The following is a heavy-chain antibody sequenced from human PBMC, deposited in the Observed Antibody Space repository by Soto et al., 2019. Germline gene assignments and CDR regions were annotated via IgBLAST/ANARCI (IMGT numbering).Heavy chain of an antibody. CDR2: ISAYKGNR. J-gene: IGHJ4*02. V-gene: IGHV1-18*01. CDR3: ARYIGSGWYDY. CDR1: GYTFNTYG. D-gene: IGHD6-19*01. Sequence: ASVKVSCKTSGYTFNTYGISWVRQAPGQGLEWMGWISAYKGNRNYAQKLQGRVTMTTDTSTSTAYMELRSLRFDDTAVYYCARYIGSGWYDYRGQGTLVTVSS.